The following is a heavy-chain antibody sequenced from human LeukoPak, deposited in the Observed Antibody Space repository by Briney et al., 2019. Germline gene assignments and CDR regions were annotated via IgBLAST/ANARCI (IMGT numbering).Heavy chain of an antibody. V-gene: IGHV3-21*01. CDR2: ISSSSSYI. CDR3: ARAGWGPTFSFFDY. Sequence: GGSLRLSCAASGFTFSSYSMNWVRQAPGKGLEWVSSISSSSSYIYYADSVKGRFTISRDNAKNSLYLQMNSLRAEDTAVYYCARAGWGPTFSFFDYWGQGTLVTVSS. J-gene: IGHJ4*02. CDR1: GFTFSSYS. D-gene: IGHD2-21*02.